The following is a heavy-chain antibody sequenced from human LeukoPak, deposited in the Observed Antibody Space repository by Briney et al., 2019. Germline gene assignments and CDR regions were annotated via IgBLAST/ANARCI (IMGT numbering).Heavy chain of an antibody. CDR3: ASRAGSGSYSGY. J-gene: IGHJ4*02. V-gene: IGHV3-48*01. CDR2: ISSRSTVI. CDR1: GFTFSTYS. Sequence: GGSLRLSCAASGFTFSTYSMTWVRQAPGKGLEWVSYISSRSTVIYYADSLRGRFTISRDNAKNSLYLQVNSLRAEDTAIYYCASRAGSGSYSGYWGQGTLVTVSS. D-gene: IGHD3-10*01.